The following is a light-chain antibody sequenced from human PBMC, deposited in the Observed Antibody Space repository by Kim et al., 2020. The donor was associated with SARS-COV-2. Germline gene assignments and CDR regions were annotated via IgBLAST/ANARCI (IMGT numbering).Light chain of an antibody. V-gene: IGLV3-19*01. CDR3: NSRDSNDNVV. CDR1: SLRSYY. CDR2: GKN. J-gene: IGLJ3*02. Sequence: VAVGQTVRITCQGDSLRSYYATWYQQKPGQAPRVVIYGKNNRPSGIPDRFSGSSAGNTASLTITGKQAGDEADYYCNSRDSNDNVVFGGGTQLTVL.